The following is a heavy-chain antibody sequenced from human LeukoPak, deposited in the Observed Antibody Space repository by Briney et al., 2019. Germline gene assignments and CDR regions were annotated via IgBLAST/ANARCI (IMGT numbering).Heavy chain of an antibody. J-gene: IGHJ3*02. D-gene: IGHD3-10*01. CDR3: ASGGSGSYHDAFDI. Sequence: ASVKVSCKASGYTFTSYDTNWVRQATGQGLEWMGWMNPNSGNTGYARKFQGRVTITRNTSISTAYMELSSLRSEDTAVYYCASGGSGSYHDAFDIWGQGTMVTVSS. CDR2: MNPNSGNT. V-gene: IGHV1-8*03. CDR1: GYTFTSYD.